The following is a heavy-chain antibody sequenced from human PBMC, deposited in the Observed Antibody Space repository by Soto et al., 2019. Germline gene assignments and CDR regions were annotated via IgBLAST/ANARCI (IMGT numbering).Heavy chain of an antibody. CDR2: ISDGGST. J-gene: IGHJ5*02. V-gene: IGHV4-59*01. CDR3: ARDLRSRGWFDP. Sequence: PSETLSLTCNVSGGSIYTYYWNWIRQSPGKGLEWIGYISDGGSTNYNPSLKSRVTISVDTSKKQVSLKLSSVSAPDTARYFCARDLRSRGWFDPWGPGILVTVSS. CDR1: GGSIYTYY.